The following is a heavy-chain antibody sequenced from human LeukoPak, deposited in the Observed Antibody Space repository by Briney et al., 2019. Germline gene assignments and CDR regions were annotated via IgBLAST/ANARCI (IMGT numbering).Heavy chain of an antibody. V-gene: IGHV5-51*01. Sequence: GESLKISCKGSGYSFRTYWIGWVRQMPGKGLEWMGIIYPGDSDTRYSPSFQGQVSISADKSISTAYLQWSSLKASDTAMYYCARPAGSGWLSETPYYFDYWGQGTLVTVSS. CDR3: ARPAGSGWLSETPYYFDY. D-gene: IGHD6-19*01. J-gene: IGHJ4*02. CDR1: GYSFRTYW. CDR2: IYPGDSDT.